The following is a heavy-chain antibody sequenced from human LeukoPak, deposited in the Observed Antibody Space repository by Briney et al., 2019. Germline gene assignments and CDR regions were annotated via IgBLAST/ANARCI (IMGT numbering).Heavy chain of an antibody. J-gene: IGHJ4*02. CDR1: GGSISSGGYY. CDR2: IYYSGST. D-gene: IGHD5-24*01. CDR3: ARETFTDLRVGSGFYYFDY. Sequence: SQTLSLTCTVSGGSISSGGYYWSWIRQHPGKGLEWIGYIYYSGSTYYNPSLKSRVTISVDTPKNQFSLKLSSVTAADTAVYYCARETFTDLRVGSGFYYFDYWGQGTLVTVSS. V-gene: IGHV4-31*03.